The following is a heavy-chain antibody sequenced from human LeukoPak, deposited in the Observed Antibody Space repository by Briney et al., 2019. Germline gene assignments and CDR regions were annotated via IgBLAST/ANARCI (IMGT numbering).Heavy chain of an antibody. CDR1: GGTFSNYA. CDR3: ATPAGGYSYGRYFDY. D-gene: IGHD5-18*01. CDR2: IIPIFGTA. J-gene: IGHJ4*02. Sequence: SVKVSCKASGGTFSNYAISWVRQAPGQGLEWMGGIIPIFGTANYAQKFQGRVTITADESTSTAYMELSSLRSEDTAVYYCATPAGGYSYGRYFDYWGQGTLVTVSS. V-gene: IGHV1-69*13.